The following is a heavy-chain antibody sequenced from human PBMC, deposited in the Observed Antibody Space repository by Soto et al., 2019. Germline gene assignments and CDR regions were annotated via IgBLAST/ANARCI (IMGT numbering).Heavy chain of an antibody. V-gene: IGHV4-39*01. CDR3: ARKQYNWNAVDY. J-gene: IGHJ4*02. Sequence: SETLSLTCTVSGGSVSISSYYWGWIRQPPGRGLEWLGTISHTGNTYYNSSLKTRVTISVDTSKNQFSLKLTSLTAADTAVYYCARKQYNWNAVDYWGQGTLVTVSS. D-gene: IGHD1-20*01. CDR1: GGSVSISSYY. CDR2: ISHTGNT.